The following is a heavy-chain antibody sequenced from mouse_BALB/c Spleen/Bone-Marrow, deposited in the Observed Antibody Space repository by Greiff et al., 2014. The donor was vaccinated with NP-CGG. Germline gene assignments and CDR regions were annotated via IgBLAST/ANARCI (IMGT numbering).Heavy chain of an antibody. V-gene: IGHV5-6*02. CDR1: GFTFSSYG. CDR3: ARQYGNLGVMDY. Sequence: DVKLVESGGDLVKPGGSLKLSCAASGFTFSSYGMSWVRQTPDKRLEWVATISSGGSYTYYPDSVKGRFTISRDNAKNTLYLQMISLKSEDTAMYYCARQYGNLGVMDYWGQGTSVTVSS. CDR2: ISSGGSYT. D-gene: IGHD2-1*01. J-gene: IGHJ4*01.